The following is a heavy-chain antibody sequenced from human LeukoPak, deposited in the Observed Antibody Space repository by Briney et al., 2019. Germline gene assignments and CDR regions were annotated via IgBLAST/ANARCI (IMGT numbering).Heavy chain of an antibody. D-gene: IGHD3-16*02. V-gene: IGHV1-69*13. J-gene: IGHJ3*02. CDR2: IIPIFGTA. Sequence: SVKVSCKASGGTFSSYAISWVRRAPGQGLEWMGGIIPIFGTANYAQKFQGRVTITADESTSTAYMELSSLRSEDTAVYYCARGKHIGVITFGGVIVIGAFDIWGQGTMVTVSS. CDR1: GGTFSSYA. CDR3: ARGKHIGVITFGGVIVIGAFDI.